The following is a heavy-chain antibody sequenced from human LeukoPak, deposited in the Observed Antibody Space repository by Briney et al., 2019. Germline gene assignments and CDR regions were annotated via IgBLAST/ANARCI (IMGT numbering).Heavy chain of an antibody. D-gene: IGHD1-1*01. CDR1: GGSISSYY. CDR3: ARATKRQLLGAFDI. J-gene: IGHJ3*02. V-gene: IGHV4-59*01. Sequence: SETLSLTCTVSGGSISSYYWSWIRQPPGKGLEWIGYIYYSGSANYNPSLKSRVTISVDTSKNQFSLKLSSVTAADTAVYYCARATKRQLLGAFDIWGQGTMVTVSS. CDR2: IYYSGSA.